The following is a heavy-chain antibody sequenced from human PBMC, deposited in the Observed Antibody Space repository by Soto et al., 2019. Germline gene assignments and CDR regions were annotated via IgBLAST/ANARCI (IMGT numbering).Heavy chain of an antibody. V-gene: IGHV5-10-1*01. Sequence: PGEFLKISCKGSGYSFTSYWISWVRQMPGKGLEWMGRIDPSDSYTNYSPSFQGHVTISADKSISTAYLQWSSLKASDTAMYYCARLWPYGSGSYYADYWGQGTLVTVSS. CDR1: GYSFTSYW. CDR2: IDPSDSYT. D-gene: IGHD3-10*01. J-gene: IGHJ4*02. CDR3: ARLWPYGSGSYYADY.